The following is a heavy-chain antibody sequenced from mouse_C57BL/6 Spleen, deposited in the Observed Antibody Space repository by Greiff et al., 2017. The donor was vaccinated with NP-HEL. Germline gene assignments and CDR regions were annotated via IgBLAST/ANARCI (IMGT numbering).Heavy chain of an antibody. V-gene: IGHV5-9*01. CDR3: ASHYYGSSYWYFDV. J-gene: IGHJ1*03. D-gene: IGHD1-1*01. Sequence: EVMLVESGGGLVKPGGSLKLSCAASGFTFSSYTMSWVRQTPEKRLEWVATISGGGGNTYYPDNAKNTLYLQMSSLRSEDTALYYCASHYYGSSYWYFDVWGTGTTVTVSS. CDR2: ISGGGGNT. CDR1: GFTFSSYT.